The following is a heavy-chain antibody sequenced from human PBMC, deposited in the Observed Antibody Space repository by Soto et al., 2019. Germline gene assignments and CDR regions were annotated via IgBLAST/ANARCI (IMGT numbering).Heavy chain of an antibody. CDR3: SRGRYHDSSGYYDAFDI. D-gene: IGHD3-22*01. CDR1: GGSFSCYY. J-gene: IGHJ3*02. CDR2: INQSGST. Sequence: SETLSLTCGVYGGSFSCYYWSWIRQPPGKGLEWIGEINQSGSTNYNPSLKSRVTISIDTSKNQFSLKLSSVTAADTAVYFCSRGRYHDSSGYYDAFDIWGQGTMVTVSS. V-gene: IGHV4-34*01.